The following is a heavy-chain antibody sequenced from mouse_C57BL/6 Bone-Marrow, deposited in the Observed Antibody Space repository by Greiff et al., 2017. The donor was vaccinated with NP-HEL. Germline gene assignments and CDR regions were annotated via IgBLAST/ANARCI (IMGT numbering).Heavy chain of an antibody. D-gene: IGHD2-4*01. J-gene: IGHJ3*01. CDR2: ISSGGSYT. CDR1: GFTFSSYG. Sequence: EVKLMESGGDLVKPGGSLKLSCAASGFTFSSYGMSWVRQTPDKRLEWVATISSGGSYTYYPDSLKGRFTISRDNAKNTLYLQMSSLKSEDTAMYYCARHPPYYDYDPFAYWGQGTLVTVSA. V-gene: IGHV5-6*01. CDR3: ARHPPYYDYDPFAY.